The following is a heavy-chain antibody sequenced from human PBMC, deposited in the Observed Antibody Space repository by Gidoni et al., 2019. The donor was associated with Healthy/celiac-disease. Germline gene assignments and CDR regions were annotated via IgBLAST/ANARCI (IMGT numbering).Heavy chain of an antibody. CDR3: ARILITFGGVIDWFDP. CDR1: GFSLSNARMG. V-gene: IGHV2-26*01. CDR2: IFSNDEK. Sequence: QVTLKESGPVLVKPTETLTMTCTVSGFSLSNARMGVSWIRQPPGKALEWLAHIFSNDEKSYSTSLKSRLTISKDTSKSQVVLTMTNMHPVDTATYYCARILITFGGVIDWFDPWGQGTLVTVSS. J-gene: IGHJ5*02. D-gene: IGHD3-16*02.